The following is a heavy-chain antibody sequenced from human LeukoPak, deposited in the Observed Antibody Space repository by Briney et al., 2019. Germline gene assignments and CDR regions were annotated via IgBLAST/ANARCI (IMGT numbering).Heavy chain of an antibody. D-gene: IGHD3-10*01. Sequence: GASVKVSCKASGYTFTGYYMHWVRQAPGQGLEWMGWINPNSGGTNYAQKFQGRVTMTRDTSISTAYMELSRLRSDDTAVYYCAKDPRRITIVRTSGFSFDYWGQGTLVTVSS. CDR3: AKDPRRITIVRTSGFSFDY. CDR2: INPNSGGT. V-gene: IGHV1-2*02. CDR1: GYTFTGYY. J-gene: IGHJ4*02.